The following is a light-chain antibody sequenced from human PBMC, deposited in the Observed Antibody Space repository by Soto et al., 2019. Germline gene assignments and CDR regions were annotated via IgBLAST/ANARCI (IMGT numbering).Light chain of an antibody. Sequence: DIQRTQSPSTLSGSVGDSVPITGPASQTISSWLAWYQQKPGKAPKLLIYKASTLKSGVPSRFSGSGSGTEFTLTSSSLQPDDFATYYCQHYNSYSEAVGQGTKVEI. CDR1: QTISSW. V-gene: IGKV1-5*03. CDR3: QHYNSYSEA. J-gene: IGKJ1*01. CDR2: KAS.